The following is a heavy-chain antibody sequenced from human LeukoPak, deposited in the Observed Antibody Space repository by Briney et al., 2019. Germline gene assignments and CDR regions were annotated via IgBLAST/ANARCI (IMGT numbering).Heavy chain of an antibody. V-gene: IGHV1-2*02. J-gene: IGHJ4*02. CDR1: GYTFTSYD. CDR3: AVLSSGWYNY. D-gene: IGHD6-19*01. Sequence: ASVKVSCKASGYTFTSYDINWVRQAPGQGLEWMGWINPNSGGTNYAQKFQGRVTMTRDTSISTAYMELSRLRSDDTAVYYCAVLSSGWYNYWGQGTLVTVSS. CDR2: INPNSGGT.